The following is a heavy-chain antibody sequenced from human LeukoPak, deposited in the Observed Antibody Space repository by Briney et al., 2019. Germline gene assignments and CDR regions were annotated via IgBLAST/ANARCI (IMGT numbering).Heavy chain of an antibody. D-gene: IGHD2-2*01. CDR1: GFTFSSYS. Sequence: GGSLRLSSAASGFTFSSYSMNWVRQAPGKGLEWVSSISSSSSYIYYADSVKGRFTISRDNAKNSLYLQMNSLRAEDTAVYYCATLYCSSTSCPDYWGQGTLVTVSS. J-gene: IGHJ4*02. CDR2: ISSSSSYI. V-gene: IGHV3-21*01. CDR3: ATLYCSSTSCPDY.